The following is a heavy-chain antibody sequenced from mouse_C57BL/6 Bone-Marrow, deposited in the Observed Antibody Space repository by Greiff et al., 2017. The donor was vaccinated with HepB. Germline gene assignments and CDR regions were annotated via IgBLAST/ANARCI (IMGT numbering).Heavy chain of an antibody. CDR3: ARSPYYYGSSYTFAY. V-gene: IGHV1-76*01. CDR2: IYPGSGNT. Sequence: QVQLKESGAELVRPGASVKLSCKASGYTFTDYYINWVKQRPGQGLEWIARIYPGSGNTYYNEKFKGKATLTAEKSSSTAYMQLSSLTSEDSAVYFCARSPYYYGSSYTFAYWGQGTLVTVSA. J-gene: IGHJ3*01. CDR1: GYTFTDYY. D-gene: IGHD1-1*01.